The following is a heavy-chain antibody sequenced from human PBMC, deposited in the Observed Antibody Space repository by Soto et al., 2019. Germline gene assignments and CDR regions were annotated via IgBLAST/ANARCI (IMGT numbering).Heavy chain of an antibody. CDR1: GYTFTSYI. CDR3: ALIPSNGWYKVWFDP. CDR2: ISASNGHT. J-gene: IGHJ5*02. Sequence: QVQLVQSGGEVKKPGASVKVSCKASGYTFTSYIISWVRQAPGQGLEWMGWISASNGHTNYAQKFQGRLTMTTDTSTSTAYMELRSLRSDDTAVYYCALIPSNGWYKVWFDPWGQGTLVTVSS. D-gene: IGHD6-19*01. V-gene: IGHV1-18*04.